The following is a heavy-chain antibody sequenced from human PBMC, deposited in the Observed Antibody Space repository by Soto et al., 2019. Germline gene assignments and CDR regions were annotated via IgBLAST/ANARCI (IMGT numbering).Heavy chain of an antibody. CDR2: ISSSGSTI. CDR1: GFTYSDYY. D-gene: IGHD5-18*01. V-gene: IGHV3-11*01. CDR3: ARAVADTAMVRDYYYYYMDV. Sequence: GGSLRLSCAASGFTYSDYYMSWIRQAPGKGLEWVSYISSSGSTIYYADSVKGRFTISRDNAKNSLYLQMNSLRAEDTAVYYCARAVADTAMVRDYYYYYMDVWGKGTTVTVSS. J-gene: IGHJ6*03.